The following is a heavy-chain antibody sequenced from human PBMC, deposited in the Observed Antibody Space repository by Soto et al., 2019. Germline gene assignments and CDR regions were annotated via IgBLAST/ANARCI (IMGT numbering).Heavy chain of an antibody. J-gene: IGHJ5*02. V-gene: IGHV1-3*01. D-gene: IGHD3-10*01. CDR1: GYTFTSYA. CDR2: INAGNGNT. CDR3: ARGWFGEGWFDP. Sequence: ASVKVSCKPSGYTFTSYAMHWVRQAPGQRLEWMGWINAGNGNTKYSQKFQGRVTITRDTSASTAYMELSSLRSEDTAVYYCARGWFGEGWFDPWGQGTLVTVSS.